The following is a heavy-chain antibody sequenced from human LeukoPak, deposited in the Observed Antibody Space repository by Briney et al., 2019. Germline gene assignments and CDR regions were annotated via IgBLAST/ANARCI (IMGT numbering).Heavy chain of an antibody. V-gene: IGHV3-48*01. J-gene: IGHJ6*02. CDR2: ISSSSSTI. CDR3: ARALTISSSGV. CDR1: GFTVSSNY. D-gene: IGHD3-10*01. Sequence: GGSLRLSCAASGFTVSSNYMSWVRQAPGKGLQWVSYISSSSSTIYYADSVKGRFTISRDNAENSLYLQMNSLRAEDTAVYYCARALTISSSGVWGQGTTVIVSS.